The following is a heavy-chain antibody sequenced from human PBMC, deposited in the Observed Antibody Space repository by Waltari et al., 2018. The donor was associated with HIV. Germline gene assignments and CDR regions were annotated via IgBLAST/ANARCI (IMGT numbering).Heavy chain of an antibody. V-gene: IGHV1-18*01. D-gene: IGHD3-10*01. CDR3: ARGVSIVRGVMIRGHMDV. J-gene: IGHJ6*02. CDR1: GYTFSAYT. Sequence: VQLVQSGAEMSKPGASVKVSCRASGYTFSAYTTSWVRQAPGQGLEWMGWISGYNGNTNYAQKFQGRVNMTTDTSTSTAHMELRSLRSDDTAVYYCARGVSIVRGVMIRGHMDVWGQGTTVTVSS. CDR2: ISGYNGNT.